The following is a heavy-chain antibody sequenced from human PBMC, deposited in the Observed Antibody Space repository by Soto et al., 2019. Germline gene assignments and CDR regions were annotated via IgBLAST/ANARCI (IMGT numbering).Heavy chain of an antibody. D-gene: IGHD4-17*01. CDR3: ARGATKGATVTTHVY. V-gene: IGHV4-34*01. CDR1: GGSFSGYY. CDR2: INHSGST. J-gene: IGHJ4*02. Sequence: QVQLQQWGAGLLKPSENLSLTCAVYGGSFSGYYWSWIRQPPGKGLEWIGEINHSGSTNYNPSLKSRVTITVDTSKNQFSLKLSSVTAADTAVYYCARGATKGATVTTHVYWGQGTLVTVSS.